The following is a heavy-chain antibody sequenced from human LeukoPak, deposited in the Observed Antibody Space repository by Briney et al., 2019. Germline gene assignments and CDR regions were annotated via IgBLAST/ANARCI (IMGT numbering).Heavy chain of an antibody. CDR3: AKELDTMFFDY. Sequence: PGGSLRLSCATSGFNFHRYTIRWVRQAPGKGLEWVSLAGWAGGTTYYSDSVRGRFTISRDSGRNSVYLQMNSLTTDDTAFYFCAKELDTMFFDYWGQEALVTVSS. V-gene: IGHV3-43*01. CDR1: GFNFHRYT. CDR2: AGWAGGTT. D-gene: IGHD3-10*02. J-gene: IGHJ4*02.